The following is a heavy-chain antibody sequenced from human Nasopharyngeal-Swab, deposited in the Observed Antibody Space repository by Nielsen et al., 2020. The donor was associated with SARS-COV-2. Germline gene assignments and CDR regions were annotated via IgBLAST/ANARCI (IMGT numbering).Heavy chain of an antibody. D-gene: IGHD3-3*02. J-gene: IGHJ6*03. CDR3: ARVNNGGGMVPASYSFFMDV. Sequence: SETLSLTCSLNGVSFSGYHWGWIRQSPGKRLEWIGDITRSGNTNYNPALKSRVIMSVATSKDEFSLKLTSVTAADTAIYFCARVNNGGGMVPASYSFFMDVWGNGTSVAVSS. CDR2: ITRSGNT. CDR1: GVSFSGYH. V-gene: IGHV4-34*01.